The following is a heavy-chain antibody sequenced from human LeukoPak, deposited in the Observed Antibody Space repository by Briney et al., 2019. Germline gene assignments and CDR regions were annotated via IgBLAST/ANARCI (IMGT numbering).Heavy chain of an antibody. CDR3: ARPRGYDFWSGYYTGKYYFDY. D-gene: IGHD3-3*01. V-gene: IGHV1-18*01. Sequence: ASVKVSCKASGYTFTSYGIGWMRQAPGQGLEWMGWISAYNGNTNYAQKLQGRVTMTTDTSTSTAYMELRSLRSDDTAVYYCARPRGYDFWSGYYTGKYYFDYWGQGTLVTVSS. CDR2: ISAYNGNT. J-gene: IGHJ4*02. CDR1: GYTFTSYG.